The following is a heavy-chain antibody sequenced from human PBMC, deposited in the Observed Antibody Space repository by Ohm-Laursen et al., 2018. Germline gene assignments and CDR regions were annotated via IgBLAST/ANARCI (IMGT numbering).Heavy chain of an antibody. V-gene: IGHV1-8*01. Sequence: GASVKVSCNASGYTFSSYDIIWVRQASGQGPEWMGWMNPNSHNTGYARKFRGRVSMTSDPSISTAYMELYSLTSEDTATYYCARAVRYQLLSDPWGQGTLVTVSS. CDR3: ARAVRYQLLSDP. J-gene: IGHJ5*02. CDR1: GYTFSSYD. D-gene: IGHD4-23*01. CDR2: MNPNSHNT.